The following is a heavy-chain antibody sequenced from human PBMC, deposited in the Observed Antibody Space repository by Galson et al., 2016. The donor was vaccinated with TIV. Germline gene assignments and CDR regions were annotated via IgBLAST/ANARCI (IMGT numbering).Heavy chain of an antibody. Sequence: SLRLSCAASGFSFNSYWMLWVRQAPGKGLVWISRANTDGSTVAYADSVEGRFTTSRDNAKNTLDLQMNSLRAEDTAVYYCARLRDYMSPIDYWGQGTLVTVSS. CDR2: ANTDGSTV. D-gene: IGHD4-11*01. J-gene: IGHJ4*02. V-gene: IGHV3-74*03. CDR1: GFSFNSYW. CDR3: ARLRDYMSPIDY.